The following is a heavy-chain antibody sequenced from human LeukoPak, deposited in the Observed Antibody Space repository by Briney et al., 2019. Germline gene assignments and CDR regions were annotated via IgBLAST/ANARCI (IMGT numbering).Heavy chain of an antibody. V-gene: IGHV1-3*01. CDR1: GYTFTSYA. D-gene: IGHD3-9*01. CDR3: AREGNDILTGCYDNWFDP. CDR2: INAGNGNT. J-gene: IGHJ5*02. Sequence: ASVKVSCKASGYTFTSYAMHWVRQAPGQRLEWMGWINAGNGNTKYSQKFQGRVTITRDTSASTAYMELSSLRSEDTAVYYCAREGNDILTGCYDNWFDPWGQGTLVTVSS.